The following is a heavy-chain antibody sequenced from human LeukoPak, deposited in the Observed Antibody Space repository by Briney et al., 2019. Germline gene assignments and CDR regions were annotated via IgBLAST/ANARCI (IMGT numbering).Heavy chain of an antibody. CDR1: GGSISNYY. V-gene: IGHV4-59*12. CDR3: ARGSQSLGYCSGGSCRAKIFDY. D-gene: IGHD2-15*01. Sequence: SETLSLTCTVSGGSISNYYWSWIRQPPGKALEWIGYFYYSGSTNYNPSLKSRVTISVDTSKNQFSLKLSSVTAADTAVYYCARGSQSLGYCSGGSCRAKIFDYWGQGTLVTVSS. CDR2: FYYSGST. J-gene: IGHJ4*02.